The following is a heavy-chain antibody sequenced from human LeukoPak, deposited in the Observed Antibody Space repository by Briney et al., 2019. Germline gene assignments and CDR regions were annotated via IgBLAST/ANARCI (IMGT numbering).Heavy chain of an antibody. CDR1: GGSISSYY. CDR3: ARGLEGYCSSTSCSFYFDY. J-gene: IGHJ4*02. D-gene: IGHD2-2*01. V-gene: IGHV4-4*07. CDR2: IYTSGST. Sequence: SETLSLTCTVSGGSISSYYWSWIRQPAGKGLEWIGRIYTSGSTNYNPSLKSRVSMSVDTSKNQFSLKLSSVTAADTAVYYCARGLEGYCSSTSCSFYFDYWGQGTLVTVSS.